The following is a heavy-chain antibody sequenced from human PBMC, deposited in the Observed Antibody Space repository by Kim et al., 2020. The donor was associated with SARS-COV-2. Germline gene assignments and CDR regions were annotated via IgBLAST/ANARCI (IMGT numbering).Heavy chain of an antibody. CDR3: AKDYYGSESYYYYGMDV. Sequence: VKGRVTISRDNSKNTLYLQMNSLRAEDTAVYYCAKDYYGSESYYYYGMDVWGQGTTVTVSS. J-gene: IGHJ6*02. V-gene: IGHV3-23*01. D-gene: IGHD3-10*01.